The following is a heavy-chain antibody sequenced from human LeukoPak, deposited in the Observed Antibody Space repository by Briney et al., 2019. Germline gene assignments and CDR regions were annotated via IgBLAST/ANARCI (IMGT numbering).Heavy chain of an antibody. CDR2: ISGSGGST. CDR3: AKHPKAAAGTEVFDY. D-gene: IGHD6-13*01. V-gene: IGHV3-23*01. CDR1: GFTFSSYA. J-gene: IGHJ4*02. Sequence: GGSLRLSCAASGFTFSSYAMSWVRQAPGKGLEWVSAISGSGGSTYYADSVKGRSTISRDNSKNTLYLQMNSLRAEDTAVYYCAKHPKAAAGTEVFDYWGQGTLVTVSS.